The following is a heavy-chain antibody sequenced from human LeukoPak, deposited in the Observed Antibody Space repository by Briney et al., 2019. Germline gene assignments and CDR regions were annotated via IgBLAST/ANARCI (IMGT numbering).Heavy chain of an antibody. CDR1: GYTFTSYA. D-gene: IGHD4-17*01. V-gene: IGHV1-3*02. J-gene: IGHJ6*02. CDR3: ARAVYGDYGMDV. Sequence: EASVKVSCKASGYTFTSYAMHWVRQAPGQRLEWMGWSNAGNGNTKYSQEFQGRVTITRDTSASTAYMELSSQRSEDMAVYYCARAVYGDYGMDVWGQGTTVTVSS. CDR2: SNAGNGNT.